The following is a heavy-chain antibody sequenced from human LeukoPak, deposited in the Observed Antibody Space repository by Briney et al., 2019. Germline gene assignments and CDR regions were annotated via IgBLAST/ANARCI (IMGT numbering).Heavy chain of an antibody. CDR1: GGSFSGYY. V-gene: IGHV4-34*01. CDR2: INHSGST. Sequence: SETLSLTCAVYGGSFSGYYWSWIRQPPGKGLEWIGEINHSGSTNYNPSLKSRVTISVDTSKNQFSLKLSSVTAADTAVYYCARSLGYCTNGVCYDLPRYWAQGTLVTVSS. CDR3: ARSLGYCTNGVCYDLPRY. J-gene: IGHJ4*02. D-gene: IGHD2-8*01.